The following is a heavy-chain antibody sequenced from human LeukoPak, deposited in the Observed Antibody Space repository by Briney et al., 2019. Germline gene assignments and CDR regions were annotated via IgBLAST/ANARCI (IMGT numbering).Heavy chain of an antibody. J-gene: IGHJ5*02. Sequence: GGSLRLSCVVSGFTFSVHWVRQVPGTGLEGLTFIRHDGTDQHYADSVRGRFTISRDNSKNTVYLQMNSLRPEDTALYYCAKDGNWASVSWGQGTLVTVSS. D-gene: IGHD7-27*01. CDR1: GFTFS. V-gene: IGHV3-30*02. CDR3: AKDGNWASVS. CDR2: IRHDGTDQ.